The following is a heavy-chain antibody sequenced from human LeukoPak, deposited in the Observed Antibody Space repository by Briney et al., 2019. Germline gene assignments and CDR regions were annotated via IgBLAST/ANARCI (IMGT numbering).Heavy chain of an antibody. CDR2: IRSKANSYAT. CDR3: TRHRDFDYEPTHPDF. D-gene: IGHD3-9*01. V-gene: IGHV3-73*01. CDR1: GFTFSGSA. Sequence: AGGSLKLSCAAPGFTFSGSAMHWVRQASGKGLEWVGRIRSKANSYATAYAASVKGRFTISRDDSKNTAYLQMNSLKTEDTAVYYCTRHRDFDYEPTHPDFWGQGTLVTVSS. J-gene: IGHJ4*02.